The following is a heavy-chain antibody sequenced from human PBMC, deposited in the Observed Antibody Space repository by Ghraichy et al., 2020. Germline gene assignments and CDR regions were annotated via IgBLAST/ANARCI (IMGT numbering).Heavy chain of an antibody. J-gene: IGHJ4*02. CDR3: ASHVADSSWYSYYFDY. CDR1: GGSISRSSYY. Sequence: SETLSLTCTVSGGSISRSSYYWSWIRQPPGKGLEWIGSIYYSGSTFRNPSLKSRVTISVDTSKNQFSLRLTSVTAADTAVYYCASHVADSSWYSYYFDYWGQGTPVTVSS. D-gene: IGHD3-22*01. CDR2: IYYSGST. V-gene: IGHV4-39*01.